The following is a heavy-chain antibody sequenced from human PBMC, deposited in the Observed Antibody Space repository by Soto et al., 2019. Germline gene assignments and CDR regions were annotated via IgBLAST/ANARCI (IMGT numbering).Heavy chain of an antibody. V-gene: IGHV3-30*18. D-gene: IGHD1-26*01. J-gene: IGHJ6*02. Sequence: QVQLVECGGGVVQPGRSLRLSCAASGFTFSSYGMHWVRQAPGKGLEWVAVISYDGSNKYYADSVKGRFTISRDNSKNTLYLQMNSLRAEDTAVYYCAKDGKYSGSYYRGYYYYYGMDVWGQGTTVTVSS. CDR1: GFTFSSYG. CDR2: ISYDGSNK. CDR3: AKDGKYSGSYYRGYYYYYGMDV.